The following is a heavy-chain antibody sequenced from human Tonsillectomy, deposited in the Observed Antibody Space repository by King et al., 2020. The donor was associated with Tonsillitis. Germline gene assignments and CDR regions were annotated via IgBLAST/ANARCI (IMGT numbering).Heavy chain of an antibody. CDR2: IYYSGST. CDR1: GGSISSGGYY. V-gene: IGHV4-31*03. D-gene: IGHD6-6*01. J-gene: IGHJ4*02. CDR3: HSSSSWAEWDTDY. Sequence: KLQESGPGLVKPSQTLSLTCTVSGGSISSGGYYWSWIRQHPGKGLEWIGYIYYSGSTYYNPSLKSRVTISVDTSKNQFSLKLSSVTAADTAVYYCHSSSSWAEWDTDYWGQGTLVTVSS.